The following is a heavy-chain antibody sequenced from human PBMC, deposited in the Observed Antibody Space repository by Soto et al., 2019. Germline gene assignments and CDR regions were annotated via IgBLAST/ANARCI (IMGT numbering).Heavy chain of an antibody. D-gene: IGHD4-17*01. V-gene: IGHV4-39*01. CDR2: ISYSGST. Sequence: SETLSLTCSFSGCSISSTTHYWAWIRQPPGKGLQWIGSISYSGSTYYNPSLKSRVTISVDTSKNQFSLKLSSVTAADTAVYYCLGGTVFHRYWGQGALVTVSS. CDR3: LGGTVFHRY. J-gene: IGHJ4*02. CDR1: GCSISSTTHY.